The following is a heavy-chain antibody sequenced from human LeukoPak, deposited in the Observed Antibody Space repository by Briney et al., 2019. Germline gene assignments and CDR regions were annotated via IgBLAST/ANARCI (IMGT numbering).Heavy chain of an antibody. Sequence: SETLSLTCTVSGGSISSSSYYWGWIRQPPGKGLEWIGSIYYSGSTYYNPSLKSRVTISVDTSKNQFSLKLSSVTAADTAVYYCARVGSIVAPIGDWFDPWGQGTLVTVSS. CDR2: IYYSGST. D-gene: IGHD5-12*01. J-gene: IGHJ5*02. V-gene: IGHV4-39*07. CDR3: ARVGSIVAPIGDWFDP. CDR1: GGSISSSSYY.